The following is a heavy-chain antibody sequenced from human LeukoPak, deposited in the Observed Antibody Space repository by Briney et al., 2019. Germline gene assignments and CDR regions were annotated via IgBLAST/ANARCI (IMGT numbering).Heavy chain of an antibody. V-gene: IGHV3-66*01. CDR2: IYSGGST. CDR3: AKTLRPRDGFDH. D-gene: IGHD2-15*01. CDR1: GFTVSSNY. Sequence: GGSLRLSCAASGFTVSSNYMSWVRQAPGKGLEWVSVIYSGGSTYYADSVKGRFTISRDNSKKTLYLQMNNLRAEDTALYYCAKTLRPRDGFDHWGQGTLVTVSA. J-gene: IGHJ4*02.